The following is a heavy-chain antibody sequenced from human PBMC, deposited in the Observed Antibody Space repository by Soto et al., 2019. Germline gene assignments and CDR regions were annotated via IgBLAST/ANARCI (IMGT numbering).Heavy chain of an antibody. Sequence: QVQLQESGPGLVKPSETLSLTCTVSGGSVSSTSYYWNWIRQPPGKGLEWIGFIYYSGSTNYNPSLKSRVTISVDTSKNQFSLKLSSVTAADTAVYYCGRDPGYCSGGSCYLFYYYYYGMDVWGQGTTVTVSS. J-gene: IGHJ6*02. D-gene: IGHD2-15*01. CDR1: GGSVSSTSYY. CDR2: IYYSGST. CDR3: GRDPGYCSGGSCYLFYYYYYGMDV. V-gene: IGHV4-61*01.